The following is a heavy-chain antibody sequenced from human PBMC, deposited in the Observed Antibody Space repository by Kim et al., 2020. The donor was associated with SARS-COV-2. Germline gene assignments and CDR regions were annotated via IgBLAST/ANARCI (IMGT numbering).Heavy chain of an antibody. Sequence: GGSLRLSCAASGFTFSSYGMHWVRQAPGKGLEWVAVISYDGSNKYYADSVKGRFTISRDNSKNTLYLQMNSLRAEDTAVYYCAKDPEWELLEGWFDPWGQGTLVTVSS. D-gene: IGHD1-26*01. CDR1: GFTFSSYG. CDR2: ISYDGSNK. J-gene: IGHJ5*02. V-gene: IGHV3-30*18. CDR3: AKDPEWELLEGWFDP.